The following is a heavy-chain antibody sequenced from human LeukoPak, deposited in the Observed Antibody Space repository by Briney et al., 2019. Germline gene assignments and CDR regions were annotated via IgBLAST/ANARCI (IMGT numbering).Heavy chain of an antibody. J-gene: IGHJ4*02. V-gene: IGHV3-21*01. CDR2: ISDNGRHI. CDR1: GFTFSTYS. Sequence: GGSLRLACAASGFTFSTYSMNWVRQAPGKGLEWVSSISDNGRHIYYIESVKGRFTISRDNAKNSVYLQMNSLRAEDTAAYYCARSTGTGTAFDYWGQGTLITVSS. CDR3: ARSTGTGTAFDY. D-gene: IGHD1-7*01.